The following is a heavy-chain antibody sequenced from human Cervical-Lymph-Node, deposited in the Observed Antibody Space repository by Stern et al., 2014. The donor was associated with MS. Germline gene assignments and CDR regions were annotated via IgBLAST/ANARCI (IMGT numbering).Heavy chain of an antibody. D-gene: IGHD5-18*01. CDR3: VTGRGYMSGQPDFDY. CDR1: GFRFSSYG. CDR2: ISYSGGNT. Sequence: VQLVESGGGVVQPGRSLRLSCEASGFRFSSYGINWVRQAPGKGLEWVSVISYSGGNTHYAESVKGRFTISRDKSKNLLFLHMNSLSAEDTAVYYCVTGRGYMSGQPDFDYWGQGALVTVTS. V-gene: IGHV3-30*03. J-gene: IGHJ4*02.